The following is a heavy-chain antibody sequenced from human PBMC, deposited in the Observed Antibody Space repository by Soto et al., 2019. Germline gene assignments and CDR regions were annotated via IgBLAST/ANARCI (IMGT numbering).Heavy chain of an antibody. Sequence: PGGSLRLSCAASGFTFSSYAMHWVRQAPGKGLEWVAVISYDGSNKYYADSVKGRFTISRDNSKNTLYLQMNSLRAEDTAVYYCARDGRFLEWLLYLPSPLSYFDYWGQGTLVTVSS. CDR1: GFTFSSYA. V-gene: IGHV3-30-3*01. J-gene: IGHJ4*02. CDR3: ARDGRFLEWLLYLPSPLSYFDY. D-gene: IGHD3-3*01. CDR2: ISYDGSNK.